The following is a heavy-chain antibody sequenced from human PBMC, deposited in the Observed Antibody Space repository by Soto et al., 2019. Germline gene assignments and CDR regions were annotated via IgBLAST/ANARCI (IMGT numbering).Heavy chain of an antibody. J-gene: IGHJ6*03. CDR1: GYTLTELS. V-gene: IGHV1-24*01. CDR3: ATLLTGTTTWGDLNYYYYYMDV. Sequence: ASVKVSCKVSGYTLTELSMHWVRQAPGKGLEWMGGFDPEDGETIYAQKFQGRVTMTEDTSTDTAYMELSSLRSEDTAVYYCATLLTGTTTWGDLNYYYYYMDVWGKGTTVTVSS. CDR2: FDPEDGET. D-gene: IGHD1-7*01.